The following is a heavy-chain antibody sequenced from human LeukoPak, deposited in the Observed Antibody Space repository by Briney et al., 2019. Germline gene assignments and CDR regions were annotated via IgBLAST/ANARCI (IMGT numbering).Heavy chain of an antibody. Sequence: PSETLSLTCTVSGGSISSYYWSWIRQPPGKGLEWIGYIYYSGGTNYNPSLKSRVTISVDTSKNQFSLKLSSVTAADTAVYYCARTNDGDYYYGMDVWGQGTTVTVSS. D-gene: IGHD1-1*01. J-gene: IGHJ6*02. CDR3: ARTNDGDYYYGMDV. CDR1: GGSISSYY. CDR2: IYYSGGT. V-gene: IGHV4-59*01.